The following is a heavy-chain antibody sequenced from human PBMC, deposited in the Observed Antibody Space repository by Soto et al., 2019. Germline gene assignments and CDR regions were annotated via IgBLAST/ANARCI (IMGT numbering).Heavy chain of an antibody. CDR3: ARGLDSGDYVDSFDP. D-gene: IGHD4-17*01. J-gene: IGHJ5*02. CDR1: GCTLSDYY. Sequence: PGGRLRRYGAASGCTLSDYYISWIRQAPGKGLEWVSYISSSGSTIYYADSVKGRFTISRDNAKNSLYLQMNSLRAEDTAVYYCARGLDSGDYVDSFDPWGQGTLVTVSS. V-gene: IGHV3-11*01. CDR2: ISSSGSTI.